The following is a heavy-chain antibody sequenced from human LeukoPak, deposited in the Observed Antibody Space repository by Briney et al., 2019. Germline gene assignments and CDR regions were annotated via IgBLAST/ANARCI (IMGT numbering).Heavy chain of an antibody. V-gene: IGHV3-53*01. CDR3: ARVSSGYFPEVDY. Sequence: GGSLRLSCAASGFTVSSNYMSWVRQAPGKGLEWVSVVYSGGSTYYADSVKGRFTISRDNSKNTLYLQMNSLRAEDTAVYYCARVSSGYFPEVDYWGQGTLVTVSS. CDR2: VYSGGST. CDR1: GFTVSSNY. J-gene: IGHJ4*02. D-gene: IGHD3-22*01.